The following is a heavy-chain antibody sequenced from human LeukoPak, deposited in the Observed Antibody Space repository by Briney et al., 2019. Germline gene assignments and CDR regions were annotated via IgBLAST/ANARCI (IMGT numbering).Heavy chain of an antibody. CDR3: ARQGSRTQFDY. Sequence: PSETLSLTCTVSGASVSSDYWSWIRQSPGKGLEWIGYIYHSGHTMSNPSLKSRVSLSLDTSNNQFSLKLSSVAAADTAVYYCARQGSRTQFDYWGQGTLVTVSS. D-gene: IGHD1-7*01. CDR2: IYHSGHT. CDR1: GASVSSDY. V-gene: IGHV4-59*08. J-gene: IGHJ4*02.